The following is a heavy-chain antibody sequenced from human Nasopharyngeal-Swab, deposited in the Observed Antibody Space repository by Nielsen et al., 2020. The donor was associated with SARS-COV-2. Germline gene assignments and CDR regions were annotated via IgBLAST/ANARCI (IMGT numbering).Heavy chain of an antibody. Sequence: WIRQPPGKGLEWIGRIYTSGSTNYNPSLKSRVTISVDTSKNQFSLKLSSVTAADTAAYYCARASYDFWSGYYLADYMDVWGKGTTVTVSS. CDR2: IYTSGST. V-gene: IGHV4-61*02. J-gene: IGHJ6*03. D-gene: IGHD3-3*01. CDR3: ARASYDFWSGYYLADYMDV.